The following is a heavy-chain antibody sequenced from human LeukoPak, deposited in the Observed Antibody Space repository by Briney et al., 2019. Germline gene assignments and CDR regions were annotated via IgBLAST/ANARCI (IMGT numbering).Heavy chain of an antibody. CDR1: GFTFSSYA. J-gene: IGHJ5*02. CDR3: ARDLRLFDRVFWFDP. CDR2: ISYDGSNK. V-gene: IGHV3-30-3*01. D-gene: IGHD3-16*01. Sequence: PGGSLRLSCAASGFTFSSYAMHWVRQAPGKGLEWVAVISYDGSNKYYADSVKGRFTISRDNSKNTLYLQMNSLRAEDTAVYYCARDLRLFDRVFWFDPWGQGTLVTVSS.